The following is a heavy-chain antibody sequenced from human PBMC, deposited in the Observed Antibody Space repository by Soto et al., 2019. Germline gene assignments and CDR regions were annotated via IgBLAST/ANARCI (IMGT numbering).Heavy chain of an antibody. Sequence: SETLSLTCTVSGGSISSYYWSWIRQPPGKGLEWIGYIYYSGSTNYNPSLKSRVTISVDTNKNQISLKLSSVTAADTAVYYCAGGVKPPVVPPYYGMDVWGQGTTVTVSS. D-gene: IGHD2-15*01. CDR2: IYYSGST. CDR3: AGGVKPPVVPPYYGMDV. J-gene: IGHJ6*02. V-gene: IGHV4-59*01. CDR1: GGSISSYY.